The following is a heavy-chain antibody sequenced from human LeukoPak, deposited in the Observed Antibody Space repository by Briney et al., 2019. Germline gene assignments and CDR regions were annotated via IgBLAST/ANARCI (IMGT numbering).Heavy chain of an antibody. Sequence: PGGSLRLSCAASGFTFSRYSLNWVRQAPGKGLEWVSSISSSSTYIFSTDSVKGRFTISRDNAKNSLYLQMNSLRAEDTAVYYCAKDGAPHKMGRSDYWGQGTLVTVSS. CDR2: ISSSSTYI. J-gene: IGHJ4*02. D-gene: IGHD3-10*01. CDR3: AKDGAPHKMGRSDY. CDR1: GFTFSRYS. V-gene: IGHV3-21*04.